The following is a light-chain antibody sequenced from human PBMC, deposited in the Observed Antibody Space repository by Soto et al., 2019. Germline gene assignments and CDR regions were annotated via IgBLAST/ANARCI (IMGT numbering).Light chain of an antibody. CDR3: QSYDSSNYV. CDR2: EDN. Sequence: NFMLTQPHSVSESPGQTVTISCTRSSGSVASNFVQWYQQRPGSAPTIVIYEDNQRPSGVPDRFSGSIDRSSNSASLTISGLETEDEADYYCQSYDSSNYVFGTGTKLTVL. V-gene: IGLV6-57*03. J-gene: IGLJ1*01. CDR1: SGSVASNF.